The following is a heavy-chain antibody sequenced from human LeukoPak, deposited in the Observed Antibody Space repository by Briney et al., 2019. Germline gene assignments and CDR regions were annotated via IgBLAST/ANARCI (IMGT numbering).Heavy chain of an antibody. D-gene: IGHD6-6*01. Sequence: GGSLRLSCAASGFTFSSYGMHWVRQAPGKGLEWVAAIWYDGSNKYYADSVKGRFTISRDNSKNTLYLQMKSLTAEDTAVYYCAKTKYSSSLGAARPFDYWGQGTLVTVSS. CDR2: IWYDGSNK. CDR1: GFTFSSYG. CDR3: AKTKYSSSLGAARPFDY. J-gene: IGHJ4*02. V-gene: IGHV3-33*06.